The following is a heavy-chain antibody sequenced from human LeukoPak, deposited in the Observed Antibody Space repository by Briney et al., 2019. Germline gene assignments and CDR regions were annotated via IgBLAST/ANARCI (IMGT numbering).Heavy chain of an antibody. J-gene: IGHJ4*02. Sequence: GGSLRLSXAASGFTFSSYEMNWVRQAPGKGLEWVSYISSSGSTIYYADSVKGRFTISRDNAKNSLYLQMNSLRAEDTAVYYCARENQYSSSWADYWGPGTLVTVSS. D-gene: IGHD6-13*01. CDR2: ISSSGSTI. CDR3: ARENQYSSSWADY. V-gene: IGHV3-48*03. CDR1: GFTFSSYE.